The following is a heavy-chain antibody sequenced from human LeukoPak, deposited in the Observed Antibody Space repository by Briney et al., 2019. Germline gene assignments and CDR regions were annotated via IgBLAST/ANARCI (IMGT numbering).Heavy chain of an antibody. J-gene: IGHJ4*02. V-gene: IGHV1-46*01. Sequence: ASVKVSCKASGYTFTSYYMHWLRQAPGQGLEWMGIINPSGGSTSYAQKFQGRVTMTRDTSTSTVYMELSSLRSEDTAVYYCAREAADCSGDSCYQDDSSFDYWGQGTLVTVSS. CDR3: AREAADCSGDSCYQDDSSFDY. D-gene: IGHD2-15*01. CDR2: INPSGGST. CDR1: GYTFTSYY.